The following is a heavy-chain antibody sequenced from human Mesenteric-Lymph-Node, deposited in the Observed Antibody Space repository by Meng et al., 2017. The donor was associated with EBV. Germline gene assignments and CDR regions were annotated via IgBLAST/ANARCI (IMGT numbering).Heavy chain of an antibody. V-gene: IGHV4-61*01. CDR3: ARDNGDYVSDP. CDR2: ISYSGST. CDR1: GGSVSSGSYY. D-gene: IGHD4-17*01. J-gene: IGHJ5*02. Sequence: QVQLQESGPGLVKPLETLSLTCIVSGGSVSSGSYYWNWIRQPPGKGPEWIGYISYSGSTKYNPSLKSRVTILVDTSKNQFSLKLSSVTAADTAVYYCARDNGDYVSDPWGQGTLVTVSS.